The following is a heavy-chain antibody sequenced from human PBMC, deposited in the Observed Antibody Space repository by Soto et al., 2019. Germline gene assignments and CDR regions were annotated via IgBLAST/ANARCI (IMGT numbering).Heavy chain of an antibody. CDR1: GFTFSNYA. CDR2: ISGSGGST. J-gene: IGHJ4*02. D-gene: IGHD2-2*01. CDR3: AKDLQLLGFGQFDY. Sequence: GGSLRLSCAASGFTFSNYAMSWVRQAPGKGLEWVSAISGSGGSTYYADSVKGRFTISRDNSKNTLYLQMNSLRAEDTAVYYCAKDLQLLGFGQFDYWGQGTLVTVSS. V-gene: IGHV3-23*01.